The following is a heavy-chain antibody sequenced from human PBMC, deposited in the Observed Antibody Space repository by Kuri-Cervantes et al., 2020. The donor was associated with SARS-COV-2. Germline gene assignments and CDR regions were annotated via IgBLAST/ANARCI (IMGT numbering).Heavy chain of an antibody. Sequence: SVNVSCKASGGTFSSYAISWVRQAPGQGLEWMGGIMPALGMPNYAQKFRGRVTITADTSTTTAYLELSGLKSEDTALYYCASDGVSGSLSLDFWGQGTLVTGSS. CDR2: IMPALGMP. CDR1: GGTFSSYA. CDR3: ASDGVSGSLSLDF. D-gene: IGHD6-19*01. J-gene: IGHJ4*02. V-gene: IGHV1-69*10.